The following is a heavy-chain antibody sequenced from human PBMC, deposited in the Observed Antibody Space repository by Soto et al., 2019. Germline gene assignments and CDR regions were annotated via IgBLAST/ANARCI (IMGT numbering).Heavy chain of an antibody. CDR1: GYTFTGYY. V-gene: IGHV1-2*02. CDR3: ARKWDCSSTSCYVIDY. D-gene: IGHD2-2*01. CDR2: INPNRGVT. J-gene: IGHJ4*02. Sequence: GASVKVSCKASGYTFTGYYMHWVRQAPGQGLEWMGRINPNRGVTNYAQKFQGRVTITTDKSTSTAYMELSSLRSEDTAVYYCARKWDCSSTSCYVIDYWGQGTLVTVSS.